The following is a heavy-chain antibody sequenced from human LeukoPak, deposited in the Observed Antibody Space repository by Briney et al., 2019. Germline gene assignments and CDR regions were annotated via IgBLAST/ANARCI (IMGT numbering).Heavy chain of an antibody. CDR2: IYPGDSDT. CDR1: GYIFRNYW. J-gene: IGHJ5*02. Sequence: GESLKISCQGSGYIFRNYWIGWVRQMPGKGLEWMGIIYPGDSDTRYNPSFQGQVTISADKSINTAYLQWSSLKASDSATYYCARHGSIGARQNWFDPWGQGTLVTVSS. V-gene: IGHV5-51*01. D-gene: IGHD6-6*01. CDR3: ARHGSIGARQNWFDP.